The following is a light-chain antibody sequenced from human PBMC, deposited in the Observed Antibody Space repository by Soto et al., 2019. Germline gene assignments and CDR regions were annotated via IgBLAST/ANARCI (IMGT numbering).Light chain of an antibody. CDR3: QQYNNWPPWT. CDR2: GAS. CDR1: QSVSSN. V-gene: IGKV3-15*01. J-gene: IGKJ1*01. Sequence: EIVLTQSPGTLSLSPGERATLSCRASQSVSSNLAWYQQTPGQAPRLLIYGASTRATGIPARFSGSGSGTEFTLTISSLQPEDFAVYYCQQYNNWPPWTFGQGTKVDIK.